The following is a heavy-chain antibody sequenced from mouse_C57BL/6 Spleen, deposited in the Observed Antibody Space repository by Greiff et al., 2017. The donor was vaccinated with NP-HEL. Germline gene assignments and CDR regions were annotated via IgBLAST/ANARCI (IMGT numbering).Heavy chain of an antibody. CDR1: GFTFSDDG. CDR3: EREGDDYRFAY. D-gene: IGHD2-4*01. CDR2: ISSGSSTI. V-gene: IGHV5-17*01. Sequence: EVKLVESGGGLVKPGGSLKLSCAASGFTFSDDGMHWVRQAPEKGLEWVAYISSGSSTIYYADTVKGRFTISRDNAKNTLFLQMTSLRSEDTAMYYCEREGDDYRFAYWGQGTLVTVSA. J-gene: IGHJ3*01.